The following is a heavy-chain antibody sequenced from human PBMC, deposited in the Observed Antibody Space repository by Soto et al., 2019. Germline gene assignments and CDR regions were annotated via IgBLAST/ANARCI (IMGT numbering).Heavy chain of an antibody. CDR3: ARSPRSSPYFDY. J-gene: IGHJ4*02. D-gene: IGHD6-13*01. CDR1: GYSFSNFW. Sequence: GESLKISCQCSGYSFSNFWIGWVRQLPGKGLEWMGIIYPGDHETRYSPSFHGKVTISADKSINTAYLQWNSLEASDTAFYFCARSPRSSPYFDYWGQGALVAVSS. CDR2: IYPGDHET. V-gene: IGHV5-51*01.